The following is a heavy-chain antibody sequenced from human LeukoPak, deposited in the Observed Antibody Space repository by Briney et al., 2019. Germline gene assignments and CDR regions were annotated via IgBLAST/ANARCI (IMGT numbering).Heavy chain of an antibody. CDR1: GGSISSGSYY. J-gene: IGHJ5*02. V-gene: IGHV4-61*02. CDR3: ARHEYSGSYYGLSWFDP. D-gene: IGHD1-26*01. CDR2: IYTSGST. Sequence: SETLSLTCTVSGGSISSGSYYWSWIRQPAGKGLEWIGRIYTSGSTNYNPSLKSRVSISVDTSKNQFSLKLSSLTAADTAVYYCARHEYSGSYYGLSWFDPWGQGTLVTVSS.